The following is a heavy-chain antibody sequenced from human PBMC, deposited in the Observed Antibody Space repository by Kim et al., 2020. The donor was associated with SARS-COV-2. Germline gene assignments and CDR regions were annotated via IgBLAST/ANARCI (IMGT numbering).Heavy chain of an antibody. CDR2: IKQDGSEK. J-gene: IGHJ4*02. CDR1: GFTFSSYW. V-gene: IGHV3-7*01. CDR3: ARDVYYDSSYVFDY. Sequence: GGSLRLSCAASGFTFSSYWMSWVRQAPGKGLEWVANIKQDGSEKYYVDSVKGRFTISRDNAKNSLYLQMNSLRAEDTAVYYCARDVYYDSSYVFDYWGQGTLVTVSS. D-gene: IGHD3-22*01.